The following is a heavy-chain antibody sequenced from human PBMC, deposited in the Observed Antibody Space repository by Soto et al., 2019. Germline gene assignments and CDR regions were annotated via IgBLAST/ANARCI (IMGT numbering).Heavy chain of an antibody. CDR2: IDPIDSYI. V-gene: IGHV5-10-1*01. J-gene: IGHJ6*02. CDR1: GYNFASYW. D-gene: IGHD2-2*01. Sequence: GASLNLSCQGSGYNFASYWISWVRQMPGKGLEWMGRIDPIDSYINYSPSFQGHVTISADKSISTAYLQWSSLKASDTAMYYCARRYCSSASCPRNYYGMDVWGQGTTVTVSS. CDR3: ARRYCSSASCPRNYYGMDV.